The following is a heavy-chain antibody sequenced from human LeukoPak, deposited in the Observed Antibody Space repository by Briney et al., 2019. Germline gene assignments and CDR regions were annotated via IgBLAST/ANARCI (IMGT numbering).Heavy chain of an antibody. D-gene: IGHD3-10*01. CDR1: GFTFSTYA. J-gene: IGHJ4*02. V-gene: IGHV3-23*01. Sequence: GGSLRLSCAASGFTFSTYAMSWVRQAPGKGLEWVSAISGSGVSTIYADSVKGRFTISRDNSKNSLYLQMNSLRAEDTAVYYCAKREWVNYGSESYYFDYWGQGTLVTVSS. CDR3: AKREWVNYGSESYYFDY. CDR2: ISGSGVST.